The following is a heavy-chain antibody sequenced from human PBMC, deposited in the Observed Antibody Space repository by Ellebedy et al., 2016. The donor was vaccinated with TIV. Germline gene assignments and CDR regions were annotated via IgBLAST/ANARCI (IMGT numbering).Heavy chain of an antibody. J-gene: IGHJ4*02. V-gene: IGHV6-1*01. D-gene: IGHD6-25*01. CDR2: TYYRSKWYD. CDR1: GDSVSSYSAI. CDR3: TRAGAGGAAGLFGS. Sequence: MPSETLSLTCAISGDSVSSYSAIWHWIRQSPSRGLEWLGRTYYRSKWYDDYAVSVRGRTTIKADTSKNQVSLQLNSVTPDDTAVYYCTRAGAGGAAGLFGSWGQGTLVTVSS.